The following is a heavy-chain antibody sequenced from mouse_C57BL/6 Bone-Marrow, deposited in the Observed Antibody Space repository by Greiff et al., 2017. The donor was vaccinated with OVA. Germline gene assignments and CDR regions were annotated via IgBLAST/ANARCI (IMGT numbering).Heavy chain of an antibody. CDR3: ARHGNYWYFDV. V-gene: IGHV7-3*01. CDR2: IRNKANGYTT. CDR1: GFTFTDYY. D-gene: IGHD2-1*01. J-gene: IGHJ1*03. Sequence: EVKLVESGGGLVQPGGSLSLSCAASGFTFTDYYMSWVRQPPGKALEWLGFIRNKANGYTTEYSASVKGRFTISRANSQSILYLQMNALRAEDSATYYCARHGNYWYFDVWGTGTTVTVSS.